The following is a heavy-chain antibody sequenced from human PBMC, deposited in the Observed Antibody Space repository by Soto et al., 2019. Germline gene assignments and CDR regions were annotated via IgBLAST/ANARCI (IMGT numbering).Heavy chain of an antibody. CDR3: ARGQDCGTTSCYTGGDYFDY. CDR1: GYSFAGYY. V-gene: IGHV1-2*02. CDR2: INPNSGAT. J-gene: IGHJ4*02. Sequence: ASVKVSCKASGYSFAGYYIHWVRQAPGQGLEWMGWINPNSGATNFAQKFQGRVTMTRDTSISTAYMELRSLRSDDTAVFYCARGQDCGTTSCYTGGDYFDYWGQGTLVTVSS. D-gene: IGHD2-2*02.